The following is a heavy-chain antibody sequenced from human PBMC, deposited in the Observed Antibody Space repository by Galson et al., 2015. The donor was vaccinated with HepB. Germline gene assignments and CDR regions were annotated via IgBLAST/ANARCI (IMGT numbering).Heavy chain of an antibody. Sequence: SVKVSCKASGGTFSSYTISWVRQAPGQGLEWMGRIIPILGIANYAQKFQGRVTITADKSTSTAYMELSSLRSEDTAVYYCARGGSSSWFDYWGQGTLVTVSS. V-gene: IGHV1-69*02. CDR3: ARGGSSSWFDY. D-gene: IGHD6-13*01. J-gene: IGHJ4*02. CDR1: GGTFSSYT. CDR2: IIPILGIA.